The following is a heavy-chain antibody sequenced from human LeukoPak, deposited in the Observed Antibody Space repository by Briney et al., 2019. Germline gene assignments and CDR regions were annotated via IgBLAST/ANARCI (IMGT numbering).Heavy chain of an antibody. V-gene: IGHV3-48*03. CDR2: IGSSGDTI. Sequence: QPGGSLRLSCAASGFTFSSYEMNWVRQAPGKGLEWVSYIGSSGDTIYYADSVKGRFTISRDNAKNSLYLQMNSLRAEDTAVHYCARERGYSGYDHFIDSPSDSWGQGTLVTVSS. J-gene: IGHJ4*02. CDR1: GFTFSSYE. D-gene: IGHD5-12*01. CDR3: ARERGYSGYDHFIDSPSDS.